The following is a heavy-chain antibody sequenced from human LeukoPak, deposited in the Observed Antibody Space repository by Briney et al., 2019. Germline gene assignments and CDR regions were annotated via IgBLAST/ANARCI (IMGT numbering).Heavy chain of an antibody. J-gene: IGHJ4*02. Sequence: PGGSLRLSCAASGFTFSSYAMHWVRQAPGKGLECVAVISYDGTNKYYADSVKGRFTISRDDSKNTLYLQMNSLRTEDTAVYYCARSGWIQPWFYDYWGQGTLVTVSS. CDR1: GFTFSSYA. CDR3: ARSGWIQPWFYDY. V-gene: IGHV3-30*04. CDR2: ISYDGTNK. D-gene: IGHD5-18*01.